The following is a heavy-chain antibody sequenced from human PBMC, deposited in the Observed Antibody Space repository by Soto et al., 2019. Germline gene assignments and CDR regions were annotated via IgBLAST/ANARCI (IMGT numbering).Heavy chain of an antibody. CDR1: GYTFTSYA. V-gene: IGHV1-3*01. CDR3: ASKGLTVTTFYYYYGMDV. CDR2: INAGNGNR. Sequence: ASVKVSCKAYGYTFTSYAMHWVRQAPGQRLEWMGWINAGNGNRKYSQKFQGSVTITRDTSASTAYMELSSLRSEDTAVYYCASKGLTVTTFYYYYGMDVWGQGTTVTVSS. D-gene: IGHD4-17*01. J-gene: IGHJ6*02.